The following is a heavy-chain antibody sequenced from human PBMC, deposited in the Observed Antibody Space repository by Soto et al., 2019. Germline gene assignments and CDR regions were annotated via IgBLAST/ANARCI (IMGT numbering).Heavy chain of an antibody. J-gene: IGHJ4*02. D-gene: IGHD5-18*01. CDR2: ISGSGGST. Sequence: GGSLRLSCAASGFTFNSYAMTWVRQAPGKGLEWVSAISGSGGSTYYADSVKGRFTISRDNSKNTLYLQMNSLRAEDTAVYYCAKDHVDTALYYFDYWGQGTLVTVSS. CDR1: GFTFNSYA. V-gene: IGHV3-23*01. CDR3: AKDHVDTALYYFDY.